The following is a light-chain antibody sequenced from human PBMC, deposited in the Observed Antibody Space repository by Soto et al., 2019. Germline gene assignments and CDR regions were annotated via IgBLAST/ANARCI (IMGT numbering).Light chain of an antibody. V-gene: IGLV1-40*01. CDR3: QSYDSSLTAL. CDR2: ANI. Sequence: QSLLTQPPSVSGAPGQRVTISCTGSSSNIGAGYDVHWYQQVPGTAPKLLIFANINRPSGVPDRFSGSKSGTSASLAITGLQAEDEADYYCQSYDSSLTALFGTGTKLTVL. CDR1: SSNIGAGYD. J-gene: IGLJ1*01.